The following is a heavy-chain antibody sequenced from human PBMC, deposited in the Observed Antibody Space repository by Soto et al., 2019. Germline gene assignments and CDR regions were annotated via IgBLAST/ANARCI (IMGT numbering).Heavy chain of an antibody. J-gene: IGHJ6*02. CDR1: GYTFTSYY. CDR3: ARELWFGELSYYYGMDV. CDR2: INPSGGST. D-gene: IGHD3-10*01. V-gene: IGHV1-46*01. Sequence: GASVKVSCKASGYTFTSYYMHWVRQAPGRGLEWMGIINPSGGSTSYAQKFQGRVTMTRDTSTSTVYMELSSLRSEDTAVYYCARELWFGELSYYYGMDVWGQGTTVTVSS.